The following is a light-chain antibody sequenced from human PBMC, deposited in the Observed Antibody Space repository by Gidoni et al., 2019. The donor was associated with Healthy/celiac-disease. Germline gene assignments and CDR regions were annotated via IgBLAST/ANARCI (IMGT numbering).Light chain of an antibody. CDR3: QSYDSSLSGWV. CDR1: SSTIGAGYD. CDR2: GNS. V-gene: IGLV1-40*01. Sequence: QSVLTQPPSVSGAPGQRVTISFTGSSSTIGAGYDVHWYQQLPGTAPKLLIYGNSNRPSGVPDRFSGSKSGTSASLAITGLQAEDEADYYGQSYDSSLSGWVFGGGTKLTVL. J-gene: IGLJ3*02.